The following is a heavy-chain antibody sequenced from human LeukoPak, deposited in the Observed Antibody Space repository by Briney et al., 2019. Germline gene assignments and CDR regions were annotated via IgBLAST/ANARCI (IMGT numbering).Heavy chain of an antibody. CDR2: FYSSGTT. V-gene: IGHV3-53*01. J-gene: IGHJ6*02. Sequence: GGSLRLSCVVSGFTVSSKYMTWVRQAPGKGLEWVSVFYSSGTTNYADSVKGRFIISRDNSKNTLYLQMNSLRAEDTAVYYCASRGEYSSSWYGMDVWGQGTTVTVSS. CDR3: ASRGEYSSSWYGMDV. CDR1: GFTVSSKY. D-gene: IGHD6-13*01.